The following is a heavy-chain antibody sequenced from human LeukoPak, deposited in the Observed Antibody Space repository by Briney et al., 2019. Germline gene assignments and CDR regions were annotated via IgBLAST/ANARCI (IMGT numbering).Heavy chain of an antibody. CDR2: FYSSGTT. V-gene: IGHV3-53*01. J-gene: IGHJ6*02. Sequence: GGSLRLSCVVSGFTVSSKYMTWVRQAPGKGLEWVSVFYSSGTTNYADSVKGRFIISRDNSKNTLYLQMNSLRAEDTAVYYCASRGEYSSSWYGMDVWGQGTTVTVSS. CDR3: ASRGEYSSSWYGMDV. CDR1: GFTVSSKY. D-gene: IGHD6-13*01.